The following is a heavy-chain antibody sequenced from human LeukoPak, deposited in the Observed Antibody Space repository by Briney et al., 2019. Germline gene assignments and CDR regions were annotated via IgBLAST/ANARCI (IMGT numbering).Heavy chain of an antibody. J-gene: IGHJ4*02. CDR1: GYSFTSYW. D-gene: IGHD1-26*01. V-gene: IGHV5-51*01. CDR2: IYPGDSDT. Sequence: ESLKISCKGSGYSFTSYWIGWVRQMPGKGLEWMGIIYPGDSDTRYSPSFQGQVTISADKSISTAYLQWSSLKASDTAMYYCAGHIRYSGSYYASYFDYWGQGTLVTVSS. CDR3: AGHIRYSGSYYASYFDY.